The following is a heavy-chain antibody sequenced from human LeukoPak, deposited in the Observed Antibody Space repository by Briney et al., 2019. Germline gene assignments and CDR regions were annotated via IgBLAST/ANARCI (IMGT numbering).Heavy chain of an antibody. D-gene: IGHD2-21*02. Sequence: SETLSLTCAVYGGSFSGYYWNWIRQPPGKGLEWIGEINRSGSTNYNPSLKSRVTISVDKSKNQFSLKLSSVTAADTAVYYCARTGDWSYFDYWGQGTLVTVSS. J-gene: IGHJ4*02. CDR3: ARTGDWSYFDY. V-gene: IGHV4-34*01. CDR1: GGSFSGYY. CDR2: INRSGST.